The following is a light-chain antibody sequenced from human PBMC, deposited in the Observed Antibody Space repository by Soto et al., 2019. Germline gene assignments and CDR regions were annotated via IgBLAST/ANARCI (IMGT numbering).Light chain of an antibody. V-gene: IGKV3-15*01. CDR3: QQYNNWWT. Sequence: EIVMTQSPATLSVSPGERATLSCRASQSVSSNLAWYQQKPGQAPRLLIYGASTRATGIPARFSGSGSGTEFTLTISSLQSEEFAVYYCQQYNNWWTFGQGTTVEIK. J-gene: IGKJ1*01. CDR2: GAS. CDR1: QSVSSN.